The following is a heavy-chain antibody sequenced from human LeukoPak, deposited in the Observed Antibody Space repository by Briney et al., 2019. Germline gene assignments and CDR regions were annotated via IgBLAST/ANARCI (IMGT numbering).Heavy chain of an antibody. CDR1: GFTFSSYS. D-gene: IGHD4-23*01. CDR2: IISSSSSI. J-gene: IGHJ4*02. Sequence: PEGSLRLSCAASGFTFSSYSMHWVRQAPGKGLEWVSSIISSSSSIYYADSVKGRFTISRDNSKNTVYLQMNSLRAEDTAVYYCATFQYAGNAGGSVGYWGQGTLVTVSS. CDR3: ATFQYAGNAGGSVGY. V-gene: IGHV3-21*04.